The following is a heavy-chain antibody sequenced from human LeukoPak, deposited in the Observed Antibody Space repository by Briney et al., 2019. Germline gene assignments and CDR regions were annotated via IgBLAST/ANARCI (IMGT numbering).Heavy chain of an antibody. V-gene: IGHV3-23*01. D-gene: IGHD3-3*01. CDR3: AKDSPWKYYDSTGFSGY. CDR2: ISDSGGSR. J-gene: IGHJ4*02. Sequence: GGSLRLSCAASGFTFSNYAMSWVRQAPGKGLEWVSGISDSGGSRFYADSVKGRFTISRDNSKNTMYLQMNSLRAEDTALYYCAKDSPWKYYDSTGFSGYWGQGTLVTVSS. CDR1: GFTFSNYA.